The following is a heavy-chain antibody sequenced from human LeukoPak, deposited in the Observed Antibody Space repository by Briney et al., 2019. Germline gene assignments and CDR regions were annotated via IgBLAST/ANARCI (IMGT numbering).Heavy chain of an antibody. V-gene: IGHV4-34*01. CDR2: INHSGST. J-gene: IGHJ5*02. Sequence: PSDTLSLTCAVYGGSFSVYYWIWIRHPPGKGLECIVEINHSGSTNYNPSLKSRVTISVDTSKNQFYLKMSSVTAAEPAVYYCARAGGLGERRWFDLWGQGTLVTVSS. CDR1: GGSFSVYY. D-gene: IGHD1-26*01. CDR3: ARAGGLGERRWFDL.